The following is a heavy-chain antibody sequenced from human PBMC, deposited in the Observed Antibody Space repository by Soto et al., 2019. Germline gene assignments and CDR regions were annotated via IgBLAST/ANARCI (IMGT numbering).Heavy chain of an antibody. CDR1: GYTFTSYC. Sequence: ASVKVSCKASGYTFTSYCISWVRQAPGQGLEWMGWISAYNGNTNYAQKLQGRVTMTTDTSTSTAYMELRSLRSDDTAVYYCARTNKPNYYDSSGYPDYWGQGTLVTVSS. V-gene: IGHV1-18*04. J-gene: IGHJ4*02. D-gene: IGHD3-22*01. CDR3: ARTNKPNYYDSSGYPDY. CDR2: ISAYNGNT.